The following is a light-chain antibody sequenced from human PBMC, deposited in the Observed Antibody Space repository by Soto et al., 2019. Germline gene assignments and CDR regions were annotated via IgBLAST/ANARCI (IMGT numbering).Light chain of an antibody. V-gene: IGKV3-15*01. CDR2: GAS. CDR1: QSVSSN. Sequence: EIVMTQSPATLPVSPGERATLSCRASQSVSSNLAWYQQKPGQAPRLLIYGASTRVTGIPARFSGGGSGTEFTLTISSLQSEDFAVYYCQQYNNWPGTFGQGTKVEIK. CDR3: QQYNNWPGT. J-gene: IGKJ1*01.